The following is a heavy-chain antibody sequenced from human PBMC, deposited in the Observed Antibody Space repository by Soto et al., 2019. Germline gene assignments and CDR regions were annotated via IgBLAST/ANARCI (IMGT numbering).Heavy chain of an antibody. D-gene: IGHD3-10*01. Sequence: QLQLQESGPGLVKPSETLSLTCTVSGGSITSNAYHWGWVRQPPGKGLEWIGSMVYSGTTYYHPFLNSRVTISVDTSKNQFSLKLISVSVADTAVYFCASRFAYSSGSHDYWGQGTRVIVSS. CDR3: ASRFAYSSGSHDY. V-gene: IGHV4-39*01. J-gene: IGHJ4*02. CDR1: GGSITSNAYH. CDR2: MVYSGTT.